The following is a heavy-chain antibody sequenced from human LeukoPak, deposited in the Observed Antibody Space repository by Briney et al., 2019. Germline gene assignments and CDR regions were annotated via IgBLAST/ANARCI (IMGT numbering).Heavy chain of an antibody. V-gene: IGHV3-43*01. CDR3: AKDHYYGSGSYSRWVYFDY. D-gene: IGHD3-10*01. CDR1: GFTFDDYT. J-gene: IGHJ4*02. Sequence: GGSLRLSCAASGFTFDDYTMHWVRQAPGKGLEWVSLISWDGGSSYYADSVKGRFTISRDNSKNSLYLQMNSMRTEDTALYFCAKDHYYGSGSYSRWVYFDYWGQGTLVTVSS. CDR2: ISWDGGSS.